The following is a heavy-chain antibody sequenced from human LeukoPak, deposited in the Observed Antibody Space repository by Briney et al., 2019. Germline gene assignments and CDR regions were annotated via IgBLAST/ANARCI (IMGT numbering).Heavy chain of an antibody. D-gene: IGHD2/OR15-2a*01. CDR3: ARVSEYYYFDY. J-gene: IGHJ4*02. V-gene: IGHV1-2*02. CDR2: INPNSGGT. CDR1: GGTFSSYA. Sequence: GASVKVSCKASGGTFSSYAISWVRQAPGQGLEWMGWINPNSGGTNYAQKFQGRVIMTRDTSISTAYMELSRLRSDDTAVYYCARVSEYYYFDYWGQGTLVTVSS.